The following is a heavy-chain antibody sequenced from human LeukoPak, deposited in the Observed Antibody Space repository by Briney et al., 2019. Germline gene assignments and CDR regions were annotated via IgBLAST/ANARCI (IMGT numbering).Heavy chain of an antibody. D-gene: IGHD7-27*01. CDR2: IKEDGSEK. V-gene: IGHV3-7*01. Sequence: GGSLRLSCAASGFTFSAHWMSWVRQAPGKGLEWVANIKEDGSEKFYVDSVKGRFTISRDNAKNSLYLQMNSLRAEDTAVYYCASPPGRLTYWGQGTLVTVSS. CDR1: GFTFSAHW. J-gene: IGHJ4*02. CDR3: ASPPGRLTY.